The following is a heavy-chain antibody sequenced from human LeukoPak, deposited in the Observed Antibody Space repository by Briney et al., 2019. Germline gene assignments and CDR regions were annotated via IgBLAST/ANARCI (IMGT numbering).Heavy chain of an antibody. V-gene: IGHV6-1*01. J-gene: IGHJ4*02. CDR1: GDSVSSNSAA. Sequence: SQTLSLTCAISGDSVSSNSAAWNWIRQSPSRGLEWLGRTYYRSKWYNDYAVSVKSRITINPDTSKNQFSLQLNSVTPEDTAVYYCARNCSSTAAIHEPGDYWGQGTLVTVSS. D-gene: IGHD2-2*02. CDR3: ARNCSSTAAIHEPGDY. CDR2: TYYRSKWYN.